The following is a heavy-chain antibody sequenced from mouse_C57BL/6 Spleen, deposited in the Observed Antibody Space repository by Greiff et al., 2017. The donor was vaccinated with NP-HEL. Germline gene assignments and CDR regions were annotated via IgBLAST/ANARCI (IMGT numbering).Heavy chain of an antibody. J-gene: IGHJ2*01. CDR3: AKDYEFSCFDY. CDR1: GYTFTGYW. Sequence: VQLQQSGAELMKPGASVKLSCKASGYTFTGYWIEWVKQRPGHGLEWIGEILPDSGSTNYNQKFKGKATFTAATSSNTAYMQRSSLTTEDAAIGACAKDYEFSCFDYWGQGTTLTVSS. D-gene: IGHD2-4*01. V-gene: IGHV1-9*01. CDR2: ILPDSGST.